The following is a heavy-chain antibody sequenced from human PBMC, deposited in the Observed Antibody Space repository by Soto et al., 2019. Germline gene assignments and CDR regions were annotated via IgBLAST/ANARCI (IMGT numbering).Heavy chain of an antibody. Sequence: PGGSLRLSCAASGFTFSSYAMSWVRQAPGKGLEWVSAISGSGGSTYYADSVKGRFTISRDNSKNSLYLQMNSLRAEDTAVYYCAKDSDYGDYYPAPGFDYWGQGTLVTVSS. CDR2: ISGSGGST. CDR1: GFTFSSYA. J-gene: IGHJ4*02. D-gene: IGHD4-17*01. CDR3: AKDSDYGDYYPAPGFDY. V-gene: IGHV3-23*01.